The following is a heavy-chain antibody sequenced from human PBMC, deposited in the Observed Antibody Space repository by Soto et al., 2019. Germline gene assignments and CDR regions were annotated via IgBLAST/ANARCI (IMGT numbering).Heavy chain of an antibody. D-gene: IGHD2-8*01. CDR1: GFTFSTYA. V-gene: IGHV3-23*01. CDR2: VSDSGLNT. CDR3: AKDRPRRTSVYCFDY. Sequence: EVQLLESGGKLVQPGGSLTLSCAASGFTFSTYAMAWVRQAPGKGLEWVSGVSDSGLNTDYADPVQGRFYISRDNSKNTVALHMNILRAEDTAWYSGAKDRPRRTSVYCFDYWGQGTPVTVSS. J-gene: IGHJ4*02.